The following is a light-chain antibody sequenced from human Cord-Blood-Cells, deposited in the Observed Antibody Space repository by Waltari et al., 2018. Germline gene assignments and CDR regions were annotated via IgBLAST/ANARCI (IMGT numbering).Light chain of an antibody. J-gene: IGLJ1*01. Sequence: QSALTQPASVSGSPGQSITISCTGTSSDVGSYNLVSWYQQHPGKAPKLMLYEGSNRPPWVSNRFSGSKSGNTASLTISGLQAEDEADYYCCSYAGSSTYVFGTGTKVTVL. CDR1: SSDVGSYNL. V-gene: IGLV2-23*01. CDR3: CSYAGSSTYV. CDR2: EGS.